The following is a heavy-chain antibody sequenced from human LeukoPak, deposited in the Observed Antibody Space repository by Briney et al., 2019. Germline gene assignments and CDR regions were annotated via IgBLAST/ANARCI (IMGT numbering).Heavy chain of an antibody. CDR2: IIASGSPT. CDR1: GFDFSGYA. CDR3: AKDLRPDGVNNFDH. D-gene: IGHD4-17*01. V-gene: IGHV3-23*01. J-gene: IGHJ4*02. Sequence: GGSLRLSCAASGFDFSGYAMNWVRQAPGKGLERVAIIIASGSPTHYADSVKGRFIISRDNSRNTLYLQMNSLRVEDTAVYYCAKDLRPDGVNNFDHWGQGTLVTVSS.